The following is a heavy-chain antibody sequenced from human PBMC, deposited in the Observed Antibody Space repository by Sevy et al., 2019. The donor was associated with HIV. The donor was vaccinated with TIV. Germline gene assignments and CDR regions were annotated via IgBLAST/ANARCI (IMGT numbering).Heavy chain of an antibody. CDR1: GYTFTRYA. Sequence: ASVKVSCQASGYTFTRYAIHWVRQAPGKGLEWMGLINPNGGSTGYAQNFQGRVTMTRDTSTSTVYMELSSLRSDDTAVYYCARATSCGGDCYYFDSWGQGTLVTVSS. V-gene: IGHV1-46*01. J-gene: IGHJ4*02. CDR3: ARATSCGGDCYYFDS. CDR2: INPNGGST. D-gene: IGHD2-21*02.